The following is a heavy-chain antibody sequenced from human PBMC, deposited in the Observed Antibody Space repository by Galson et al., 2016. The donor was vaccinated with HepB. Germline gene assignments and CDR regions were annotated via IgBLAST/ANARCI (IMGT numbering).Heavy chain of an antibody. CDR1: GGTLSSFA. V-gene: IGHV1-69*13. CDR3: ARDREITTRPGGWFDP. CDR2: VIPISGTS. D-gene: IGHD6-6*01. Sequence: SVKVSCKASGGTLSSFAISWVRQAPGQGLEWMGGVIPISGTSRYAQKFQARVIITADESTNTAYMELSSLRSEDTAVYFCARDREITTRPGGWFDPWGQGTLVTVSS. J-gene: IGHJ5*02.